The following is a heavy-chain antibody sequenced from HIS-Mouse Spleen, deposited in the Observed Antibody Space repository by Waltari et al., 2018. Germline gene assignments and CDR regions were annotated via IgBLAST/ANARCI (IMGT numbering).Heavy chain of an antibody. J-gene: IGHJ2*01. CDR2: IYYSGST. CDR3: AREIPYSSSWYDWYFDL. CDR1: GGSIRSSSYY. V-gene: IGHV4-39*07. D-gene: IGHD6-13*01. Sequence: QLQLQESGPGLVKPSETLSLTCTVSGGSIRSSSYYLCWIRQPPGKGVEWIWSIYYSGSTYYNPSVKSRVNISVDTSKNQFSLKMSSVTAADTAVYYCAREIPYSSSWYDWYFDLWGRGTLVTVSS.